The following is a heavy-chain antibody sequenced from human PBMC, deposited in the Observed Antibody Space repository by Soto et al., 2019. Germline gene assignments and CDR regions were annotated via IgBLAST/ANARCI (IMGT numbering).Heavy chain of an antibody. CDR2: ISAYNGNT. J-gene: IGHJ5*02. CDR3: AKDHDYSNYGWFDP. V-gene: IGHV1-18*01. CDR1: GYTCTSYG. Sequence: QVQLVQSGAEVKKPGALVKVSCKASGYTCTSYGISWVRQAPGQGLEWMGWISAYNGNTNYAQKLQVRVTMTTDTSTSTAYMELRSLRSDDTAVYYCAKDHDYSNYGWFDPWGQGTLVTVSS. D-gene: IGHD4-4*01.